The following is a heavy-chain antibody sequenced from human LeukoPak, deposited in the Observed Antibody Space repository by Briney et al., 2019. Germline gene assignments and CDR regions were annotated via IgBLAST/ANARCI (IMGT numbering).Heavy chain of an antibody. CDR3: ARGLTVTDYYYYGMDV. CDR1: GYTFTSYG. J-gene: IGHJ6*02. D-gene: IGHD4-17*01. Sequence: SVKVSCKASGYTFTSYGISWVRQAPGQGLEWMGGIIPIFGTANYAQKFQGRVTITADESTSTAYMELSSLRSEDTAVYYCARGLTVTDYYYYGMDVWGQGTTVTVSS. V-gene: IGHV1-69*13. CDR2: IIPIFGTA.